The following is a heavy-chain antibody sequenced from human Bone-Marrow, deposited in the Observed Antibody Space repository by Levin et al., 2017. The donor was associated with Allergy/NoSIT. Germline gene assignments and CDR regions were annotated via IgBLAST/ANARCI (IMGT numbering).Heavy chain of an antibody. CDR1: GFTFSNSS. Sequence: GESLKISCAASGFTFSNSSMNWVRQAPGKGLEWVSYISDSSSSIFYADSVKGRFTISRDNAKNSLFLQMNSLRDEDTAVYDCARDCPHLSYSSTWYYYYGMDVWGQGTTVTVSS. V-gene: IGHV3-48*02. D-gene: IGHD6-13*01. J-gene: IGHJ6*02. CDR2: ISDSSSSI. CDR3: ARDCPHLSYSSTWYYYYGMDV.